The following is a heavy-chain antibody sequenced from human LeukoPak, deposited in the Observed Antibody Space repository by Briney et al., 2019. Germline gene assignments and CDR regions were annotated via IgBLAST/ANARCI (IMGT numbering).Heavy chain of an antibody. J-gene: IGHJ3*02. CDR2: MNPNSGNT. CDR3: ATPYCSSTSCYGESDDAFDI. D-gene: IGHD2-2*01. Sequence: ASVKVSCKASGYTFTGYYMHWVRQAPGQGLEWMGWMNPNSGNTGYAQKFQGRVTMTRNTSISTAYMELSSLRSEDTAVYYCATPYCSSTSCYGESDDAFDIWGQGTMVTVSS. CDR1: GYTFTGYY. V-gene: IGHV1-8*02.